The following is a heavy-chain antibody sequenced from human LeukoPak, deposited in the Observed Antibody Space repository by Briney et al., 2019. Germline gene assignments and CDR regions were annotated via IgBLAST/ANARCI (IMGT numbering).Heavy chain of an antibody. CDR3: ARGGELLNY. D-gene: IGHD1-7*01. J-gene: IGHJ4*02. CDR1: GGSVSSGDYY. CDR2: IYTSGST. Sequence: SETLSLTCTVSGGSVSSGDYYWTWIRQPAGKGLEWIGRIYTSGSTSYSPSLKSRVTISLDTSKNQFSLWLSSVTAADTAVYYCARGGELLNYLGQGTLVTVSS. V-gene: IGHV4-61*02.